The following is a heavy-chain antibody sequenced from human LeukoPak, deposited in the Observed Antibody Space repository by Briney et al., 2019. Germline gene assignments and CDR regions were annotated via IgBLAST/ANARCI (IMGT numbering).Heavy chain of an antibody. CDR3: AGITIFGVVMKKYYFDY. D-gene: IGHD3-3*01. Sequence: ASVKVSCKASGGTFSSYAISWVRQAPGQGLEWMGGIIPIFGTANYAQKFQGRVSITADESTSKAYMELSSLRSEDTAVYYCAGITIFGVVMKKYYFDYWGQGTLVTVSS. J-gene: IGHJ4*02. V-gene: IGHV1-69*13. CDR2: IIPIFGTA. CDR1: GGTFSSYA.